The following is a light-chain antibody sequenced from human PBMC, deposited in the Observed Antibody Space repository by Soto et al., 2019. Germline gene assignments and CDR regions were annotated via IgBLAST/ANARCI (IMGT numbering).Light chain of an antibody. CDR1: QSINSKS. CDR3: QHYGGSFI. CDR2: NTS. Sequence: EIVLTQSPGTLSLSPGEGATVSCRVSQSINSKSLVWYQRKFGQAPRLLIYNTSSRSTGIPDRFSGSGSGIVFTLSISRLEPEDFAVYYCQHYGGSFIFGPGTKVDFK. J-gene: IGKJ3*01. V-gene: IGKV3-20*01.